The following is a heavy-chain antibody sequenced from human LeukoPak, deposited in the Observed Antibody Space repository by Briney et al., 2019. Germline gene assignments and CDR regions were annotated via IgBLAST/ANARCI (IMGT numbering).Heavy chain of an antibody. D-gene: IGHD3-3*01. CDR2: IYSGGST. CDR3: ARTYYDFWSGYLDP. V-gene: IGHV3-53*01. CDR1: GFTVNSSY. Sequence: PGGSLRLSCAASGFTVNSSYMSWVRQAPGKGLEWVSVIYSGGSTYYADSVKGRFTISRDNSKNTLYLQTNSLRAEDTAVYYCARTYYDFWSGYLDPWGQGTLVTVSS. J-gene: IGHJ5*02.